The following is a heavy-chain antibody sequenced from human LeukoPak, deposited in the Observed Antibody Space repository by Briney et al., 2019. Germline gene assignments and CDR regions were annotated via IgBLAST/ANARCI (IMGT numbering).Heavy chain of an antibody. V-gene: IGHV4-34*01. Sequence: MTSETLSLTCAVYGGSFSGYYWSWIRQPPGKGLEWIGEINHSGSTNYNPSLKSRGTISVDTSKNQFSLKLSSVTAADTAVYYCARVGGDYWGQGTLVTVSS. CDR3: ARVGGDY. CDR1: GGSFSGYY. J-gene: IGHJ4*02. CDR2: INHSGST.